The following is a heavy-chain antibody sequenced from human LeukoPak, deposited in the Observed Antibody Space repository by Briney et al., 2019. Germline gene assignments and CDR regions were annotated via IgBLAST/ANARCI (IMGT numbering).Heavy chain of an antibody. CDR2: INKDGSER. CDR3: ARESKGRSKIDY. Sequence: GGSLRLSCAAPGFTFTGYWMSWVCQAPGKGLEWVANINKDGSERYNVVSVKGRFTISRDNANKSLYLQMNSLRAEDTSVYYCARESKGRSKIDYWGQGTLVTVSS. J-gene: IGHJ4*02. CDR1: GFTFTGYW. V-gene: IGHV3-7*01. D-gene: IGHD4-17*01.